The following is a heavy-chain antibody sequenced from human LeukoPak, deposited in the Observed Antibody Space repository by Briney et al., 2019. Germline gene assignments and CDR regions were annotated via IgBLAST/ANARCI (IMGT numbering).Heavy chain of an antibody. CDR1: GGSISSDY. Sequence: SETLSLTCTVSGGSISSDYWSWIRQPPGKGLEWIGYIYYSGSSNYNPSLKSRVTISVDTSKNQFSLKLSSVTAADTAVYYCARGGDYYGSGTYYAFDPWGQGTPVTVSS. J-gene: IGHJ5*02. CDR3: ARGGDYYGSGTYYAFDP. CDR2: IYYSGSS. D-gene: IGHD3-10*01. V-gene: IGHV4-59*01.